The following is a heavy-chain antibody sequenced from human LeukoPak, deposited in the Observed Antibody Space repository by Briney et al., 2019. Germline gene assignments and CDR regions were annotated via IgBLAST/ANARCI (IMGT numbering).Heavy chain of an antibody. CDR1: GFSVTSSH. CDR3: ARESAPHHGLDY. D-gene: IGHD5-24*01. V-gene: IGHV3-66*01. CDR2: IYSGGNA. Sequence: GGSLRLSCAASGFSVTSSHMSWVRQAPGKGLEWVSIIYSGGNADYAGSMQGRFAISRDNSKNTLYLQMNSLRPEDTAVYYCARESAPHHGLDYWGQGTLVTVSS. J-gene: IGHJ4*02.